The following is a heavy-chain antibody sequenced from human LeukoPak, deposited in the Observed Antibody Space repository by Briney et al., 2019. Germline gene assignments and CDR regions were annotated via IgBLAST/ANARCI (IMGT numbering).Heavy chain of an antibody. V-gene: IGHV3-53*01. CDR1: GFTFSTNY. CDR3: ARGGSAAGRVGYFDY. D-gene: IGHD6-13*01. J-gene: IGHJ4*02. CDR2: IYSGGST. Sequence: GGSLRLPCAASGFTFSTNYMSWVRQAPGKGLEWVSVIYSGGSTYYADSVKGRFTISRDNSKNTLYFQMNSLRAEDTAVYYCARGGSAAGRVGYFDYWGQGTLDTVSS.